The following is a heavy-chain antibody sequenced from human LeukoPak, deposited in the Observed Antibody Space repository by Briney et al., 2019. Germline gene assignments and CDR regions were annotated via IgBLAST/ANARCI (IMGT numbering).Heavy chain of an antibody. CDR1: GYTFTSYG. CDR3: AREMGYYDSSAHYYYAMDV. CDR2: ISAYNGNT. V-gene: IGHV1-18*01. Sequence: EASVKVSCKASGYTFTSYGISWVRQAPGQGLEWMGWISAYNGNTKYAQKVRGGVTMTTDTSTSTAYMELRSLRSDDTAVYYCAREMGYYDSSAHYYYAMDVWGQGTTVTVSS. J-gene: IGHJ6*02. D-gene: IGHD3-22*01.